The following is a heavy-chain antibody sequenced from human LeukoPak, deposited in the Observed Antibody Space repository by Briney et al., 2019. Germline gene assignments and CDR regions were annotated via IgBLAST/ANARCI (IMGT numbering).Heavy chain of an antibody. CDR2: ISAYNGNT. CDR1: GYTFTSYG. D-gene: IGHD3-3*01. CDR3: ARVPFDFWSGYPPNPNWFDP. J-gene: IGHJ5*02. Sequence: VASVNVSCKASGYTFTSYGISWVRQAPGQGLEWMGWISAYNGNTNYAQKLQGRVTMTTDTSTSTAYMELRSLRSDDTAVYYCARVPFDFWSGYPPNPNWFDPWGQGTLVTVSS. V-gene: IGHV1-18*01.